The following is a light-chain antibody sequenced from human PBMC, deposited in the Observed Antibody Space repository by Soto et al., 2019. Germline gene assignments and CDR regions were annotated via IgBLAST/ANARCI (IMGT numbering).Light chain of an antibody. Sequence: EIVLPQSPGTLSLSPGERTTLSCRASQSVSSSYLACNQQTPGQAPRLLSYGASSMATGIPDRFSGSGFGTDFTVTISRLEPEGFAVYYCQHYESSPPAFGGGTKVEIK. V-gene: IGKV3-20*01. CDR2: GAS. CDR1: QSVSSSY. CDR3: QHYESSPPA. J-gene: IGKJ4*01.